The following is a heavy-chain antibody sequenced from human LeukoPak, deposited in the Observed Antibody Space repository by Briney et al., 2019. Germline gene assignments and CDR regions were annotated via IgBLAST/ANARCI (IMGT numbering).Heavy chain of an antibody. J-gene: IGHJ4*02. V-gene: IGHV3-23*01. CDR3: AKDQSGGWYFSAEVSYYFDY. D-gene: IGHD6-19*01. CDR1: GFTFSSYA. Sequence: GGSLRLSRAASGFTFSSYAMSWVRQAPGKGLEWVSAISGSGGSTYYADSVKGRFTISRDNSKNTLYLQMNSLRAEDTAVYYCAKDQSGGWYFSAEVSYYFDYWGQGTLVTVSS. CDR2: ISGSGGST.